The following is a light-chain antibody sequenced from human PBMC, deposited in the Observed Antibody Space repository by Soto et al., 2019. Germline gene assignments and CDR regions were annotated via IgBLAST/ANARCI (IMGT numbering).Light chain of an antibody. CDR1: SGHYNYI. CDR3: ETWESNTRI. Sequence: QPVLTQSSSASASLGSSVKLTCTLNSGHYNYIITWHQQQPGKAPRYLMKLEGSGTYSKGSGIPDRFSGSSSGADRYLTITNLQFADEADYYCETWESNTRIFGGGTQLTVL. J-gene: IGLJ2*01. CDR2: LEGSGTY. V-gene: IGLV4-60*02.